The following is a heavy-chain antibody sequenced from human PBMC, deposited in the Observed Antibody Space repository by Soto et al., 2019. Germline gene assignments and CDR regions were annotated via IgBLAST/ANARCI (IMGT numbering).Heavy chain of an antibody. V-gene: IGHV3-74*02. Sequence: EVQLVESGGGLVKPGGSLRLSCAASGFSFSNFWVHWVRQAPGKGLVWVSRASPDGSSTSYADSVKGRFTISRDNAKNILYMEMNSLRAEDTALYYCASHGSGDYFWFDPWGQGTLVTVSS. CDR3: ASHGSGDYFWFDP. J-gene: IGHJ5*02. CDR1: GFSFSNFW. D-gene: IGHD4-17*01. CDR2: ASPDGSST.